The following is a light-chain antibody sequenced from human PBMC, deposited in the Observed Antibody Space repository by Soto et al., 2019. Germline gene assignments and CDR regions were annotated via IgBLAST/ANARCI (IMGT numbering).Light chain of an antibody. CDR1: QSVSSN. J-gene: IGKJ5*01. V-gene: IGKV3-15*01. CDR3: QQYNNWPSIT. CDR2: GAS. Sequence: EILLTQSPDTLSLSPGERATLSCRASQSVSSNLAWYQQKPGQAPRLLIYGASTRATGIPARFSGSGSGTEFTLTISSLQSEDFAVYYCQQYNNWPSITFGQGTRLEIK.